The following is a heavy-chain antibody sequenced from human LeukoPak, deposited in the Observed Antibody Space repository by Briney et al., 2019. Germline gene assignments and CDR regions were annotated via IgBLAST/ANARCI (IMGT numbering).Heavy chain of an antibody. CDR2: IIPIFGTA. Sequence: EASVKVSCKASGGTFSSYAISWVRQAPGQGLEWMGGIIPIFGTANYAQKFQGRVTITADESTSTAYMELSSLRSEDTAVYYCARYLSSWFDPWGQGTLVTVSS. CDR3: ARYLSSWFDP. CDR1: GGTFSSYA. V-gene: IGHV1-69*13. J-gene: IGHJ5*02.